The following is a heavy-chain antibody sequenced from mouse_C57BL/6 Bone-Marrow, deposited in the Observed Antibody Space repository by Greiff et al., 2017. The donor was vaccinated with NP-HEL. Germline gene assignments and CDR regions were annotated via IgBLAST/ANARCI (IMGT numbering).Heavy chain of an antibody. CDR1: GFTFSSYG. D-gene: IGHD1-1*01. Sequence: EVKLQESGGDLVKPGGSLKLSCAASGFTFSSYGMSWVRQTPDKRLEWVATISSGGSYTYYPDSVKGRFTISRDNAKNTLYLQMSSLKSEDTAMYYCARHATVVATEGYYFDYWGQGTTLTVSS. J-gene: IGHJ2*01. CDR2: ISSGGSYT. CDR3: ARHATVVATEGYYFDY. V-gene: IGHV5-6*01.